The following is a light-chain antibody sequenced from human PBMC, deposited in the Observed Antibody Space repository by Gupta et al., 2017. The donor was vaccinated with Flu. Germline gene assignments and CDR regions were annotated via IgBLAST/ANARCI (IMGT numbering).Light chain of an antibody. Sequence: SVGDTVTISCRASQGIADYLAWYQQRPGKAPRLLIYAASSLQSGVPSRFSGSGSGTDFTLTITSLQPEDFATYYCQKYDSAPLTFGQGTRVDI. CDR1: QGIADY. V-gene: IGKV1-27*01. CDR2: AAS. J-gene: IGKJ1*01. CDR3: QKYDSAPLT.